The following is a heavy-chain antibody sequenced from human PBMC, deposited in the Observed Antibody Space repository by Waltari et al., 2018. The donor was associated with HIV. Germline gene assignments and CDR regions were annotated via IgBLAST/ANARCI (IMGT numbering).Heavy chain of an antibody. V-gene: IGHV4-38-2*01. Sequence: QVQLQESGPGLVKPSEILSLTCAVAHFSISSGHYWGWIRQAPGKGLGWVGSVFLSGSTFYRPSFRSGVSNSVDTSKNHVSLKLTSVTAADTAVYYCARQPAPDSTWFQIYFDYWGQGTVVTVSS. CDR3: ARQPAPDSTWFQIYFDY. J-gene: IGHJ4*02. CDR2: VFLSGST. D-gene: IGHD6-13*01. CDR1: HFSISSGHY.